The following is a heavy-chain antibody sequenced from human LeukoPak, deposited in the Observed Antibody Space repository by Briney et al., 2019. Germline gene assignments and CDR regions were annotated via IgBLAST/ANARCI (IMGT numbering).Heavy chain of an antibody. V-gene: IGHV5-51*01. D-gene: IGHD1-1*01. Sequence: GESLKISCKGSGYSFTSYWIGWVRQMPGKGLEWMGIIYPGDSDTRYSPSFQGQVTISVDKSISTAYLQWSSLKTSDTAIYYCATVGTTGTRWFDPWGQGTLVTVSS. CDR3: ATVGTTGTRWFDP. CDR2: IYPGDSDT. J-gene: IGHJ5*02. CDR1: GYSFTSYW.